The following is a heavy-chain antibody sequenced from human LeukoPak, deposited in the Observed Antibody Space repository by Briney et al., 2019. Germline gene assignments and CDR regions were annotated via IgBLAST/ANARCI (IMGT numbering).Heavy chain of an antibody. D-gene: IGHD6-13*01. CDR2: ISAYNGNT. CDR1: GYTFTSYG. V-gene: IGHV1-18*01. Sequence: ASVKVSCKASGYTFTSYGISWVRQAPGQGLEWMGWISAYNGNTNYAQKLQGRVTMTTDTSTSTAYMELRSLRSDDTAVYYCARDPRWDIAAAGDPHYYYYMDVWGKGTTVTVSS. CDR3: ARDPRWDIAAAGDPHYYYYMDV. J-gene: IGHJ6*03.